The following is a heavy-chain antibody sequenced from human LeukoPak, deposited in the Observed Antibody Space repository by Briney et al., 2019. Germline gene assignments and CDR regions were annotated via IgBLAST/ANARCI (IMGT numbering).Heavy chain of an antibody. V-gene: IGHV3-23*01. Sequence: PGGSLRLSCAASGFNFGDYFMSWVRQAPGKALEWGSAISGSSGSTFSADSVKGRFTISRDNSKNTVYLQMKSLRVEDTAVYYCATVRALVTADHWGQGALVTVSS. D-gene: IGHD2-21*02. CDR1: GFNFGDYF. J-gene: IGHJ4*02. CDR2: ISGSSGST. CDR3: ATVRALVTADH.